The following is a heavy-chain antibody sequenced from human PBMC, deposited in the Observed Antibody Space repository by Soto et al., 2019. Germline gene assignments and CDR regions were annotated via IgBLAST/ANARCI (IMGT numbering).Heavy chain of an antibody. CDR2: IYYSGST. V-gene: IGHV4-31*03. CDR1: GGSISGGGYY. CDR3: ARAVGATTPYYFDY. D-gene: IGHD1-26*01. J-gene: IGHJ4*02. Sequence: PSETLSLTCTVSGGSISGGGYYWSWIRQHPGKGLEWIGYIYYSGSTYYNPSLKSRVTISVDTSKNQFSLKLSSVTAADTAVYYCARAVGATTPYYFDYWGQGTLVTVSS.